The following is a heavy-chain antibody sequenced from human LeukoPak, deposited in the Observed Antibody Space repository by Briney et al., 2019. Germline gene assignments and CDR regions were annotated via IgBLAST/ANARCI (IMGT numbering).Heavy chain of an antibody. CDR2: IYTSGST. Sequence: PSETLSLTCTVSGGSISSYYWSWIRQPPGKGLEWIGYIYTSGSTNYNPSLKSRVTMSVDTSKNQFSLKLSSVTAADTAVYYCARVPRGDYYYYMDVWGKGTTVTVSS. CDR1: GGSISSYY. V-gene: IGHV4-4*08. CDR3: ARVPRGDYYYYMDV. D-gene: IGHD3-10*01. J-gene: IGHJ6*03.